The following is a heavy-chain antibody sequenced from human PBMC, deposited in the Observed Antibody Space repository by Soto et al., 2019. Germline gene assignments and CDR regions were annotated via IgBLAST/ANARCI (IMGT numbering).Heavy chain of an antibody. CDR1: GYTFSSYG. V-gene: IGHV1-18*01. D-gene: IGHD1-20*01. J-gene: IGHJ5*02. CDR3: ARERSNSSYNRLDP. Sequence: QVQLVQSGPEVKKPGASVQVSCKASGYTFSSYGVSWVRQAPGQGLEWMGWISASNGNSKCAQKFKGRVTMTTDTSTSTAYMEVRSLRSDATAIYYCARERSNSSYNRLDPWGPGTLVTVSS. CDR2: ISASNGNS.